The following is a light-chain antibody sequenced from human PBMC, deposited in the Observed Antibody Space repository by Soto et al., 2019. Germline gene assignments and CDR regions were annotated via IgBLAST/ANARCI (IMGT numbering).Light chain of an antibody. CDR3: QHRT. CDR2: KAS. CDR1: QSISNY. J-gene: IGKJ2*01. Sequence: DIQMTQSPSTLSASVGDRVTITCRASQSISNYLAWYQQKPGKAPNLLIYKASTLQSGVPSRFSGSGSGTDFTLTISSLQPEYFATYYCQHRTFGQGTKLEIK. V-gene: IGKV1-5*03.